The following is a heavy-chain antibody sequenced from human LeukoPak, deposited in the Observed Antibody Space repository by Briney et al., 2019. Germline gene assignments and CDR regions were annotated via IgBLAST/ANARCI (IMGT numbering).Heavy chain of an antibody. Sequence: GGSLRLSCAASGFTFSSYAMHWVRQAPGKGLEWVAVISYDGSNKYYADSVKGRFTISRDNSKNTLYLQMNSLRAEDTAVYYCAQRIAVRPYPFGNWGQGTLVTVSS. V-gene: IGHV3-30-3*01. J-gene: IGHJ4*02. CDR3: AQRIAVRPYPFGN. CDR2: ISYDGSNK. D-gene: IGHD6-6*01. CDR1: GFTFSSYA.